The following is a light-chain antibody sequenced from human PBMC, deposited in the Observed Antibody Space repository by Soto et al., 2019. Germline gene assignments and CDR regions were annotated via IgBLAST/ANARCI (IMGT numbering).Light chain of an antibody. Sequence: EIVLTQSPGTLYLSPGERATLSCRATQSVISSTYVHWYQQKPGQAPRLLIRSASTRAPGVPDRFSASASGTDFTLTISRLEPEDFAVYHCQQYGSFGQGTKVEVK. CDR3: QQYGS. CDR2: SAS. J-gene: IGKJ2*01. V-gene: IGKV3-20*01. CDR1: QSVISSTY.